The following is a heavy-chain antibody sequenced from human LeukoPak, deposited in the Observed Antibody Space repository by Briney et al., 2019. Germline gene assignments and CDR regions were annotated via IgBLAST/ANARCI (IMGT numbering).Heavy chain of an antibody. V-gene: IGHV3-30*04. CDR1: GFTFSSYA. CDR3: ARDTDTAMVYYSYGMDV. D-gene: IGHD5-18*01. Sequence: PGGSLRLSCAASGFTFSSYAMHWVRQAPGKGLEWVSVISYDGSNKYYADSVKGRFTISRDNSKNTLYLQMNSLRAEDTAVYYCARDTDTAMVYYSYGMDVWGKGTTVTVSS. J-gene: IGHJ6*04. CDR2: ISYDGSNK.